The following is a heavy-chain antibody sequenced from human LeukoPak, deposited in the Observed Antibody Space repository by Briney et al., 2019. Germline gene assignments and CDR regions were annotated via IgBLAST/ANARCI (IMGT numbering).Heavy chain of an antibody. CDR3: TRVITMIIQGAFDI. CDR1: GYTFTSYG. Sequence: ASVKVPCKASGYTFTSYGITWVRQAPGQGLEWMGWISAYNGNTNYAQRLQGRVTMTTDTSTSTAYMELRSLRSDDTAVYYCTRVITMIIQGAFDIWGQGTMVTVSS. CDR2: ISAYNGNT. D-gene: IGHD3-22*01. V-gene: IGHV1-18*01. J-gene: IGHJ3*02.